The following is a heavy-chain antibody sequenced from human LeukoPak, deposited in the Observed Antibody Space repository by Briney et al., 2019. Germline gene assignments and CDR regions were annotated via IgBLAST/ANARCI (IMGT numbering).Heavy chain of an antibody. CDR2: ISAYNGNT. CDR1: GYTFTSYG. D-gene: IGHD3-22*01. V-gene: IGHV1-18*01. J-gene: IGHJ6*03. Sequence: GASVKVSCKASGYTFTSYGISWVRQAPGQGLEWMGWISAYNGNTNYAQKLQGRVTMTTDTSTSTAYMELRSLRSDDTAVYYCARDYYYDSSGYWPTYYYYYMDVWGKGTTVTVSS. CDR3: ARDYYYDSSGYWPTYYYYYMDV.